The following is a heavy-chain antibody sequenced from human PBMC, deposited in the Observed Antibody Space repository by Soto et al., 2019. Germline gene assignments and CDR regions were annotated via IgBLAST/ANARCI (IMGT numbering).Heavy chain of an antibody. V-gene: IGHV4-31*03. D-gene: IGHD4-17*01. J-gene: IGHJ3*02. CDR1: GDSINNGDCY. CDR3: AREKEDDSGDYNAFDI. Sequence: QVQLQESGPGLVKPSQTLSLTCTVSGDSINNGDCYWSWLRQLPGKGLEWIGYIYYSGTKYYNPSRKSRVSMSVDTSKNQFSLKLTSVTAADTAVYYCAREKEDDSGDYNAFDIWGQGTVVTVSS. CDR2: IYYSGTK.